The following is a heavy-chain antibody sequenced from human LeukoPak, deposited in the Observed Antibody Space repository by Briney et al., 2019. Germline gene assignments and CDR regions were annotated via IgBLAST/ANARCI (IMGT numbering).Heavy chain of an antibody. CDR3: AKDIMGPRLLWFSSGAFDI. Sequence: GGSLRLSCAASGFTFDDYAMHWVRQAPGKGLEWVSGISWNSGSIGYADSVKGRFTISRDNAKNSLYLQMNSLRAEDTALYYCAKDIMGPRLLWFSSGAFDIWGQGTMVTVSS. D-gene: IGHD3-10*01. V-gene: IGHV3-9*01. CDR1: GFTFDDYA. J-gene: IGHJ3*02. CDR2: ISWNSGSI.